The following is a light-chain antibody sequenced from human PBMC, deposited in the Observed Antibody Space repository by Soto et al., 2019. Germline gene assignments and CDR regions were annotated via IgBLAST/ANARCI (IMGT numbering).Light chain of an antibody. J-gene: IGLJ1*01. CDR2: DVS. CDR3: CSYAGSYTDV. V-gene: IGLV2-11*01. Sequence: QSVLTQPPSASGTPGQRVTISCSGSSSNIGSNTVNWYQQHPGKAPKLMIYDVSKRPSGVPDRFSGSKSGNTASLTISGLQAEDEADYYCCSYAGSYTDVFGTGTKVTVL. CDR1: SSNIGSNT.